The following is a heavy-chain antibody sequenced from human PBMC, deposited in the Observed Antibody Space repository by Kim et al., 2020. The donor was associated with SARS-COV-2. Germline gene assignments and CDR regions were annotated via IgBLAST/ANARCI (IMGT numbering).Heavy chain of an antibody. Sequence: SETLSLTCTVSGGSISSSSYYWGWIRQPPGKGLEWIGSIYYSGSTYYNPSLKSRVTISVDTSKNQFSLKLSSVTAADTAVYYCARGRNQYPYGMDVWGQGTTVTVSS. CDR2: IYYSGST. CDR1: GGSISSSSYY. CDR3: ARGRNQYPYGMDV. D-gene: IGHD2-2*01. V-gene: IGHV4-39*01. J-gene: IGHJ6*02.